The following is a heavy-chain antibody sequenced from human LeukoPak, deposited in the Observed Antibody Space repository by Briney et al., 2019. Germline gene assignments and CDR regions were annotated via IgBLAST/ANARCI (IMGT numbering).Heavy chain of an antibody. Sequence: TSETLSLTCAVYGGSFSGYYWSWIRQPPGKGLEWIGEINHSGSTNYNPSLKSRVTISVDTSKNQFSLKLSSVTAADTAVYYCARATYNWNDVQYYYMDVWGKGTTVTVSS. J-gene: IGHJ6*03. CDR3: ARATYNWNDVQYYYMDV. V-gene: IGHV4-34*01. D-gene: IGHD1-1*01. CDR1: GGSFSGYY. CDR2: INHSGST.